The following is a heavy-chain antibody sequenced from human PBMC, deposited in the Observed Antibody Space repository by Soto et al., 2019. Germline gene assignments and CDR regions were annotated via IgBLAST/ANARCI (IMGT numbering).Heavy chain of an antibody. CDR3: ARDRNGITMIVVAPAGYLHH. Sequence: ASVKVSCKASGYTFTSYYMHWVRQAPGQGLEWMGIINPSGGSTSYAQKFQGRVTMTRDTSTSTVYMELSSLRSEDTAVYYCARDRNGITMIVVAPAGYLHHWGQGTLDIVSS. J-gene: IGHJ1*01. CDR1: GYTFTSYY. CDR2: INPSGGST. V-gene: IGHV1-46*03. D-gene: IGHD3-22*01.